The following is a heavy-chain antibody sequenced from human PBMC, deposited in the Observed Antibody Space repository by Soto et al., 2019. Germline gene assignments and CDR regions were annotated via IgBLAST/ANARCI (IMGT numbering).Heavy chain of an antibody. V-gene: IGHV7-4-1*01. CDR3: ARESGVCDFWSGSTLRHFDWTQRWFDP. CDR2: INTNTGNP. J-gene: IGHJ5*02. D-gene: IGHD3-3*01. Sequence: ASVKVSCKASGYTFTSYAMNWVRQAPGQGLEWMGWINTNTGNPTYAQGFTGRFVFSLDTSVSTAYLQICSLKAEDTAVYYCARESGVCDFWSGSTLRHFDWTQRWFDPWGQGTLVTVSS. CDR1: GYTFTSYA.